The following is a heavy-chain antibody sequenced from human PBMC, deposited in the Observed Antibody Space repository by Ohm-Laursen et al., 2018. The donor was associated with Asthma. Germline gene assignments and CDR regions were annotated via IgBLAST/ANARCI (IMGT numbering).Heavy chain of an antibody. CDR1: GYTFSRYS. D-gene: IGHD1-26*01. V-gene: IGHV3-21*01. J-gene: IGHJ1*01. CDR2: ISTASTFI. CDR3: ARIGPEWELPGREYSLHH. Sequence: GSLRLSCAASGYTFSRYSIHWIRQAPGKGLEWVASISTASTFIYYADSVRGRLTTSRDNARNLVFLQMDSLRAEDTALYYCARIGPEWELPGREYSLHHWGQGTQVTVSS.